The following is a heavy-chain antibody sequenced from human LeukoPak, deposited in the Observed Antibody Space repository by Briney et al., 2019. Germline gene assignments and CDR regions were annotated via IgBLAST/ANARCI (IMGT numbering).Heavy chain of an antibody. Sequence: GRSLRLSCAASGFTFDDYAMHWVRQAPGRGLEWVSGISWNSGSIGYADSVKGRFTISRDNAKNSLYLQMNSLRAEDTALYYCAKGGIVDSSGCYLPYYFDYWGQGTLVTVSS. J-gene: IGHJ4*02. D-gene: IGHD3-22*01. CDR3: AKGGIVDSSGCYLPYYFDY. CDR2: ISWNSGSI. V-gene: IGHV3-9*01. CDR1: GFTFDDYA.